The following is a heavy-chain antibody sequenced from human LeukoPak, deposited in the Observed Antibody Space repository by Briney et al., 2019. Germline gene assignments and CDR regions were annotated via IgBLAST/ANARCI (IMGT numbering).Heavy chain of an antibody. CDR3: ARAPSEIGGYYPEYFRH. V-gene: IGHV3-74*01. CDR2: ITSDGST. J-gene: IGHJ1*01. CDR1: GFTFSSYS. Sequence: PGGSLRLSCAASGFTFSSYSMHWVRQAPGRGLVWVSRITSDGSTNYADSVKGRFTISRDNAKNTVSLQMNSLRVEDTGVYYCARAPSEIGGYYPEYFRHWGQGTLVTVSS. D-gene: IGHD3-22*01.